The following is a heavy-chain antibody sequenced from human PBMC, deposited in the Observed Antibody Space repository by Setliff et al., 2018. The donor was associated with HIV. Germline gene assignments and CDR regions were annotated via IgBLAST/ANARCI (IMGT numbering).Heavy chain of an antibody. V-gene: IGHV4-59*01. J-gene: IGHJ3*02. D-gene: IGHD1-26*01. CDR2: IYYTGTT. CDR1: GGSISSTY. Sequence: SETLSLTCTVSGGSISSTYWSWIRQPPGKGLEWIGYIYYTGTTNYNPSFKSRVTISLDTSKTQFSLKLSSVTAADTAVYYCARGQPQGGGTYWSAFDTWGQGTMVTVSS. CDR3: ARGQPQGGGTYWSAFDT.